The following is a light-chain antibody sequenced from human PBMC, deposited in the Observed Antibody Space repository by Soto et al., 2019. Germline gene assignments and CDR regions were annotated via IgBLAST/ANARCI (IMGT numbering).Light chain of an antibody. Sequence: EIVLTQSPGTLSLSPGERATLSCRASQSISSTYLSWYQQKPGQAPRLLIYVASSREAGIPDTFSGSGSGTEFTLTISRLEPEDFAVYYCEQYDTSPYTFGQGTKLEIK. J-gene: IGKJ2*01. CDR3: EQYDTSPYT. V-gene: IGKV3-20*01. CDR2: VAS. CDR1: QSISSTY.